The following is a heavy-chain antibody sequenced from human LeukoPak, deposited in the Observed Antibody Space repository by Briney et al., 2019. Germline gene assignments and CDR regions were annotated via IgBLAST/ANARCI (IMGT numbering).Heavy chain of an antibody. CDR2: ISDSGHIT. CDR3: TRVDGSAWPTGW. D-gene: IGHD3-22*01. Sequence: GGSLRLSCAASGFTFSSSPMNWVRQAPGKGLEWVSIISDSGHITHYADSVKGRFTISRDNSKNTLYLQMDSLRVEDTAVYYCTRVDGSAWPTGWWGQGTLVIVSS. CDR1: GFTFSSSP. V-gene: IGHV3-23*01. J-gene: IGHJ4*02.